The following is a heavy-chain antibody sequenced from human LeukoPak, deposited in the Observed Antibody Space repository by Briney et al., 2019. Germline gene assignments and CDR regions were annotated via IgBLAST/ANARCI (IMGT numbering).Heavy chain of an antibody. J-gene: IGHJ4*02. CDR3: AKDDEVDTAXY. CDR2: ISGSDGST. Sequence: PGGSLRLSCAASGFTFNSYAMRWLHQAPGKGLEWVSVISGSDGSTYYADSVKGRFTISRSNSKNTLYMQMNSLRAEDTAVYYCAKDDEVDTAXYWGQGTLVTV. V-gene: IGHV3-23*01. D-gene: IGHD5-18*01. CDR1: GFTFNSYA.